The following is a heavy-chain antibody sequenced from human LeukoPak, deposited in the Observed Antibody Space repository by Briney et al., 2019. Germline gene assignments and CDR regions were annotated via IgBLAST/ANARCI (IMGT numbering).Heavy chain of an antibody. CDR2: INWNGGST. V-gene: IGHV3-20*04. J-gene: IGHJ5*02. CDR3: ARDRSWGYCSGGSCYLNWFDP. CDR1: GFTFDDYG. Sequence: GGSLRLSCAASGFTFDDYGMSWVRQAPGKGLEWVSGINWNGGSTGYADSVKGRFTISRDNAKNSLYLQMNSLRAEDTAVYYCARDRSWGYCSGGSCYLNWFDPWGQGTLVTVSS. D-gene: IGHD2-15*01.